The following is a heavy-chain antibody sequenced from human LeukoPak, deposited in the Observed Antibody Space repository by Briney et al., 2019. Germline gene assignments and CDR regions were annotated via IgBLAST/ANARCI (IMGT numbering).Heavy chain of an antibody. D-gene: IGHD4-17*01. V-gene: IGHV4-39*01. CDR2: IYYSGST. Sequence: NPSETLSLTCTVSGGSISSSSYYWGWIRQPPGKGLEWIGSIYYSGSTYYNPSLKSRVTISVDTSKNQFSLKLSSVTAADTAVYYRARHYHGDYLGNWFDPWGQGTLVTVSS. CDR3: ARHYHGDYLGNWFDP. J-gene: IGHJ5*02. CDR1: GGSISSSSYY.